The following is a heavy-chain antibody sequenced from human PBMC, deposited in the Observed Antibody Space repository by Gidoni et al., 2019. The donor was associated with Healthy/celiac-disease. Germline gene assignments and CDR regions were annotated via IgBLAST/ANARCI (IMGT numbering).Heavy chain of an antibody. V-gene: IGHV4-34*01. J-gene: IGHJ4*02. CDR3: ARHPYCSSTSCYYFDY. Sequence: QVQLQQWGAGLLKPSETLSLTCAVYGGSFSGYYWSWIRQPPGKGLEWIGEINHSGSTNYNPSLKSRVTISVDTSKNQFSRKLSSVTAADTAVYYCARHPYCSSTSCYYFDYWGQGTLVTVSA. CDR2: INHSGST. CDR1: GGSFSGYY. D-gene: IGHD2-2*01.